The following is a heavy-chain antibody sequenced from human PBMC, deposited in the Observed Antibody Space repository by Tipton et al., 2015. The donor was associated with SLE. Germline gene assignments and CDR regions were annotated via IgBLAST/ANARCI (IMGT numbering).Heavy chain of an antibody. Sequence: TLSLTCTVSGGSISSGGYYWSWIRQHPGKGLEWIGYIYYSGSTYYNPSLKSRVTISVDTSKNQFSLKLSSVTAADTAVYYCARHWGSSSPFDYWGQGTLVTVSS. CDR2: IYYSGST. CDR3: ARHWGSSSPFDY. D-gene: IGHD6-6*01. V-gene: IGHV4-31*03. CDR1: GGSISSGGYY. J-gene: IGHJ4*02.